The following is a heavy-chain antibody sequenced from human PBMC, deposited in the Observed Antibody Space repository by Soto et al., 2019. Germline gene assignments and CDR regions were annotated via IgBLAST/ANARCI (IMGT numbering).Heavy chain of an antibody. D-gene: IGHD6-19*01. Sequence: QLQLQESGPGLVKASETLSLTCTVSGGSISSSSFYWNWIRQSPGEGLEWIGSVNYIGRSDYNPSLEGRVIIFVDTSKNQFSLKLSSVTAADTAVYYCARRVAVAGVYFQHWGQGTLVTVSS. CDR1: GGSISSSSFY. CDR2: VNYIGRS. J-gene: IGHJ1*01. V-gene: IGHV4-39*01. CDR3: ARRVAVAGVYFQH.